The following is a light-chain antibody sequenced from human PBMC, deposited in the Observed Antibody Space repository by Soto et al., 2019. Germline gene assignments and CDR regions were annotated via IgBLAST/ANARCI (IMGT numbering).Light chain of an antibody. CDR2: DVS. Sequence: QSALTQPRSVSGSPGQSVTISCTGTSSDVCGYNYVSWYRQHPGKAPKLMIYDVSKRPSGVPDRFSGSKSGNTASLTISGLRAEDEADYYCCSYAGSYTFYVFGTGPKLTVL. V-gene: IGLV2-11*01. CDR3: CSYAGSYTFYV. CDR1: SSDVCGYNY. J-gene: IGLJ1*01.